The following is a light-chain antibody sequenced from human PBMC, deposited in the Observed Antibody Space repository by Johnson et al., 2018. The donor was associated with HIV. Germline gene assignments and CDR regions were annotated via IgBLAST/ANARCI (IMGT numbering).Light chain of an antibody. CDR2: KNN. CDR1: SSTIGNNY. CDR3: GTCDTSLYTCVV. J-gene: IGLJ1*01. Sequence: QSVLTQPPSVSAAPGQKVTISCSGSSSTIGNNYVSWYQVLPVTAPKLLIYKNNERPSGIPDRFSGSKSGTSATLAITGLQTGDEAVYYCGTCDTSLYTCVVFGTGTKVTVL. V-gene: IGLV1-51*02.